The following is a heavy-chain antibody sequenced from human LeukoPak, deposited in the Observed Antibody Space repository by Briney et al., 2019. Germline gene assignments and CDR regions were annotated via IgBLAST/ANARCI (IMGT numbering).Heavy chain of an antibody. D-gene: IGHD3-10*01. CDR2: LYYSGST. V-gene: IGHV4-59*08. J-gene: IGHJ4*02. CDR1: GGSITSYY. CDR3: ARRVPGELLSADYFDY. Sequence: PSETLSLTCSVSGGSITSYYWNWIRQRPGKGLEWIGDLYYSGSTNYNPSLKSRVTISVDTSKNQFSLKLSSVTAADTAVYYCARRVPGELLSADYFDYWGQGTLVAVSS.